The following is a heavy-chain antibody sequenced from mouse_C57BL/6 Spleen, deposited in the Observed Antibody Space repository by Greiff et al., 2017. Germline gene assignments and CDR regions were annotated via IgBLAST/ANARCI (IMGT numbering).Heavy chain of an antibody. V-gene: IGHV1-59*01. CDR2: IDPSDSYT. D-gene: IGHD1-1*01. CDR1: GYTFTSYW. CDR3: ARWDQITTVVATENAMDY. Sequence: QVQLQQSGAELVRPGTSVKLSCKASGYTFTSYWMHWVKQRPGQGLEWIGVIDPSDSYTNYNQKFKGKATLTVDTSSSTAYMQLSSLTSEDSAVYYCARWDQITTVVATENAMDYWGQGTSVTVSS. J-gene: IGHJ4*01.